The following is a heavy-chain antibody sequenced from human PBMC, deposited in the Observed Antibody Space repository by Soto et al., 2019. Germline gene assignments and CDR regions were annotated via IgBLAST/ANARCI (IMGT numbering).Heavy chain of an antibody. CDR3: ARDDAISGGSWHYFDY. J-gene: IGHJ4*02. Sequence: ASVKVSCKASGYTFTGYYMHWVRQAPGQGLEWMGWISAYNGNTNYAQKLQGRVTMTTDTSTSTAYMELRSLRSDDTAVYYCARDDAISGGSWHYFDYWGQGTLVTVSS. CDR1: GYTFTGYY. CDR2: ISAYNGNT. D-gene: IGHD2-15*01. V-gene: IGHV1-18*04.